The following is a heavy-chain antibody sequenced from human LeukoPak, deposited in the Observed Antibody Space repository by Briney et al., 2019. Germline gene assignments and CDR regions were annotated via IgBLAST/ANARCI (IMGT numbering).Heavy chain of an antibody. J-gene: IGHJ3*02. CDR3: ARSLPAYYYDSSGSGAFDI. Sequence: SETLSLTCTVSGGXISSSSFYWGWIRQPPGKGLEWIGSIHYSGSTYYNPSLKSRVTISVDTSKNQFSLKLSSVTAADTAVYYCARSLPAYYYDSSGSGAFDIWGQGTMVTVSS. V-gene: IGHV4-39*01. CDR1: GGXISSSSFY. CDR2: IHYSGST. D-gene: IGHD3-22*01.